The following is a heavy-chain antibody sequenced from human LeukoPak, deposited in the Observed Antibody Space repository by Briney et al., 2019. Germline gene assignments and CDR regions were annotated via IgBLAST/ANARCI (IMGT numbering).Heavy chain of an antibody. V-gene: IGHV1-2*02. CDR2: INPNSGGT. J-gene: IGHJ4*02. CDR1: GYTFTGYY. Sequence: ASVKVSCKASGYTFTGYYMHWVRQAPGQGLEWMGWINPNSGGTNYAQKFQGRVTMTRDTSISTAYMELSRLRSDDTAVYYCAREGYCSSTSCWIDYWGQGTLVTVSS. D-gene: IGHD2-2*01. CDR3: AREGYCSSTSCWIDY.